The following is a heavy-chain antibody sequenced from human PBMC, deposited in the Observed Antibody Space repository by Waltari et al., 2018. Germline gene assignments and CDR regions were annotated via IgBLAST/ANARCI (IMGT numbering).Heavy chain of an antibody. V-gene: IGHV4-38-2*01. CDR2: IYHSGST. CDR1: GYSISSGYY. J-gene: IGHJ6*03. D-gene: IGHD6-13*01. Sequence: QVQLQESGPGLVKPSETLSLTCAVSGYSISSGYYWGWIRPPPGKGLEWIGNIYHSGSTHYNPSLKRRVTISVDTSKNQFSLKLSSVTAADTAVYYCARRAAITAAGPTYYMDVWGKGTTVTVSS. CDR3: ARRAAITAAGPTYYMDV.